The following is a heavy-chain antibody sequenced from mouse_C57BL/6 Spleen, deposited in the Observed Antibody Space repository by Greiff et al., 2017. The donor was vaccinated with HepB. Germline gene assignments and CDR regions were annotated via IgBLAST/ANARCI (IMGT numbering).Heavy chain of an antibody. J-gene: IGHJ4*01. CDR1: GFNIKDDY. Sequence: EVQLQQSGAELVRPGASVKLSCTASGFNIKDDYMHWVKQRPEQGLEWIGWIDPENGDPEYASKFQGKATITADTSSNTAYLQLSSLTSEDTAVYYCTPPYSGYWGQGTSVTVSS. CDR2: IDPENGDP. CDR3: TPPYSGY. D-gene: IGHD2-10*01. V-gene: IGHV14-4*01.